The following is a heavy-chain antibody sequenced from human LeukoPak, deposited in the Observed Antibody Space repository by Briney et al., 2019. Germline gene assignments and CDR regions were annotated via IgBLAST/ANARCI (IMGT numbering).Heavy chain of an antibody. D-gene: IGHD6-13*01. V-gene: IGHV4-34*12. CDR3: ARSGTYQYSSTSDY. Sequence: PSETLSLTCVVYGESFSDYYWSWIRQPPGKGLEWIGEIIHSGSTNYNPSLKSRVTISLDTSKNQFSLKLTSVIAADTAVYFCARSGTYQYSSTSDYWGQGTLVTVSS. CDR1: GESFSDYY. J-gene: IGHJ4*02. CDR2: IIHSGST.